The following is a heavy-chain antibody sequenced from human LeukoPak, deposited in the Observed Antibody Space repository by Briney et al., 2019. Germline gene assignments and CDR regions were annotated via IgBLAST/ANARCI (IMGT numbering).Heavy chain of an antibody. V-gene: IGHV4-34*01. D-gene: IGHD6-13*01. J-gene: IGHJ4*02. Sequence: SETLSLTCAVYGGSFSGYYWSWIRQPPGKGLEWIGEINHSGSTNYNPSLKSRVTMSVDTSKNQFSLKLSSVTAADTAVYYCAREVSGSSSWFFDYWGQGTLVTVSS. CDR2: INHSGST. CDR1: GGSFSGYY. CDR3: AREVSGSSSWFFDY.